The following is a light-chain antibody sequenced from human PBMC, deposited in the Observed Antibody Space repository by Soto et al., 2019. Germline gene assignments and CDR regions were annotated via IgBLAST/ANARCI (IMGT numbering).Light chain of an antibody. CDR2: GAS. CDR1: QNLXSYL. CDR3: QKYGNLWT. Sequence: VLTQSAGTLSLSLGERATLSCRDSQNLXSYLLVEYAQHPGQAPGLLFYGASSRATGIPDRFSGSGSGTDFSITIRRLEAYDLAVYYCQKYGNLWTFGQGTKVDI. V-gene: IGKV3-20*01. J-gene: IGKJ1*01.